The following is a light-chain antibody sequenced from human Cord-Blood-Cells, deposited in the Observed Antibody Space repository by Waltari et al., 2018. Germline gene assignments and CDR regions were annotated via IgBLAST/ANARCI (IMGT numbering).Light chain of an antibody. J-gene: IGKJ2*01. CDR3: QQYNSYSPGDT. V-gene: IGKV1-5*01. Sequence: DIQMPQSPSTLSASVGARVTITCRASQSISSWLAWYQQKPGKAPKLLIYDASSLESGVPSRFSSSGPGTEFTLTISSLQPDDFATYYCQQYNSYSPGDTFGQGTKLEIK. CDR2: DAS. CDR1: QSISSW.